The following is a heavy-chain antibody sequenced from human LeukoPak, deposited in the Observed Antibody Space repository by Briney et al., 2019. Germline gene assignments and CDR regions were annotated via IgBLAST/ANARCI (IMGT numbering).Heavy chain of an antibody. V-gene: IGHV3-30*18. D-gene: IGHD6-19*01. CDR3: AKNWLHGEVAGTPLAGY. J-gene: IGHJ4*02. CDR2: ISYDGSNK. CDR1: GFTFSSYG. Sequence: GGSLRLSCAASGFTFSSYGMHWVRQAPGKGLEWVAVISYDGSNKYYADSVKGRFTISRDNSKNTLYLQMNSLRAEDTAVYYCAKNWLHGEVAGTPLAGYWGQGTLVTVSS.